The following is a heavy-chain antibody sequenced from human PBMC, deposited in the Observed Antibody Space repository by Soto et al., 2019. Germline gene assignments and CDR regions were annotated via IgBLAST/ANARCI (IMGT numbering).Heavy chain of an antibody. CDR1: GGTFSSYA. Sequence: GASREVSCNASGGTFSSYAISWVRQGPGQGLEGMGGIIPIFGTANYAQKFQGRVTITADESTSTAYMELSSLRSEDTAVYYCARRAKTVTTWTFYKWFDPWGEGT. D-gene: IGHD4-4*01. J-gene: IGHJ5*02. V-gene: IGHV1-69*13. CDR3: ARRAKTVTTWTFYKWFDP. CDR2: IIPIFGTA.